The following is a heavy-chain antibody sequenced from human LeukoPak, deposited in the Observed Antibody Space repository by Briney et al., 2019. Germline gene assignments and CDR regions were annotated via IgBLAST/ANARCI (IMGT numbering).Heavy chain of an antibody. V-gene: IGHV3-30*03. CDR2: ISYDGSYK. CDR3: ARDANDFWSGYLDY. D-gene: IGHD3-3*01. CDR1: GFTFSTYG. J-gene: IGHJ4*02. Sequence: PGGSLRLSCAASGFTFSTYGMHWVRQAPGKGLEWVAVISYDGSYKYYADSVKGRFTISRDNSKNTLYLQMNSLRAEDTAVYYCARDANDFWSGYLDYWGQGTLVTVSS.